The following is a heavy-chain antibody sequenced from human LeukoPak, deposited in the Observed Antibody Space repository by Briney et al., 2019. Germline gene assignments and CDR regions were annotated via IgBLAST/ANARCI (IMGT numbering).Heavy chain of an antibody. V-gene: IGHV1-46*01. CDR2: INPSGGST. CDR1: GYTFTSYY. J-gene: IGHJ1*01. D-gene: IGHD3-10*01. Sequence: ASVTVSCKASGYTFTSYYMHWVRQAPGQGLEWMGIINPSGGSTSYAQTFQGRVTMTRDPSTRTVYMGLSSLRSEDTAVYDCARVAMVRGVDEYCQLWGRGTRVSVSS. CDR3: ARVAMVRGVDEYCQL.